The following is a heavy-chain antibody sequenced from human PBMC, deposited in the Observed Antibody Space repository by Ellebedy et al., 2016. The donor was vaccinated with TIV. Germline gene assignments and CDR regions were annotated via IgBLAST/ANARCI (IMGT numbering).Heavy chain of an antibody. CDR3: ARSVVVPAAHMDV. D-gene: IGHD2-2*01. Sequence: ASVKVSXXASGYTFTSYYMHWVRQAPGQGLEWMGIINPSGGSTSYAQKFQGRVTMTRDTSTSTVYMELSSLRSEDTAVYYCARSVVVPAAHMDVWGQGTTVTVSS. J-gene: IGHJ6*02. CDR2: INPSGGST. V-gene: IGHV1-46*01. CDR1: GYTFTSYY.